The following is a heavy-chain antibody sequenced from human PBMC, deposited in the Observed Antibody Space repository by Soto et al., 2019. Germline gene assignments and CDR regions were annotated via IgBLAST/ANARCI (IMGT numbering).Heavy chain of an antibody. V-gene: IGHV3-23*01. CDR1: GFTFSSYA. Sequence: EVQLLESGGGLVQPGGSLRLSCAASGFTFSSYAMTWVRQAPGKGLEWGSTISRSGDSTYYRDSVKGRFTISRDSSKNTVYLQMNSLRAEDTAGYYCAKTDKFYPQSSGWATRFDYWGQGTLVTVSS. CDR2: ISRSGDST. J-gene: IGHJ4*02. CDR3: AKTDKFYPQSSGWATRFDY. D-gene: IGHD6-19*01.